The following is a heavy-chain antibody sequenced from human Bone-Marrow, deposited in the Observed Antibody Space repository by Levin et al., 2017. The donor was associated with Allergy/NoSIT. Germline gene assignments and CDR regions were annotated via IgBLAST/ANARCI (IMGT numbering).Heavy chain of an antibody. CDR3: ARWNSYGQSRAYYYGMDV. Sequence: GGSLRLSCAASGFTFSDYYMSWIRQAPGKGLEWVSYISSSGSTIYYADSVKGRFTISRDNAKNSLYLQMNSLRAEDTAVYYCARWNSYGQSRAYYYGMDVWGQGTTVTVSS. D-gene: IGHD5-18*01. CDR2: ISSSGSTI. V-gene: IGHV3-11*01. CDR1: GFTFSDYY. J-gene: IGHJ6*02.